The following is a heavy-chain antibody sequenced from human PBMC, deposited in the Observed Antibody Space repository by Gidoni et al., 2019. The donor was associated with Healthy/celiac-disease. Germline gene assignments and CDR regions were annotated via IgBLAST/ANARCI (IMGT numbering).Heavy chain of an antibody. J-gene: IGHJ6*02. CDR2: IYYSGST. CDR3: ARDRVVVAAKDAYYYYGMDV. D-gene: IGHD2-15*01. Sequence: QVQLQESGPGLVKPSQPLSLTRTVSGGSISSGGSSWSWIRQHPGKGLEWIGYIYYSGSTYYNPSLKSRVTISVDTSKNQFSLKLSSVTAADTAVYYCARDRVVVAAKDAYYYYGMDVWGQGTTVTVSS. V-gene: IGHV4-31*03. CDR1: GGSISSGGSS.